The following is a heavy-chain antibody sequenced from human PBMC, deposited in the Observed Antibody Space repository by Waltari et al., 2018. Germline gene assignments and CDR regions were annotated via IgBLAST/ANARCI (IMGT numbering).Heavy chain of an antibody. CDR3: ATLGRISMAWGWFDP. CDR1: GGSFSGNY. CDR2: INHSGST. V-gene: IGHV4-34*01. Sequence: QVQLQQWGAGLLKPSETLSLTCAVYGGSFSGNYWSWIRQPPEKGLEWIGEINHSGSTNYNPSLKSRVTISVDTSKNQFSLKLSSVTAADTAVYYCATLGRISMAWGWFDPWGQGTLVTVSS. D-gene: IGHD3-10*01. J-gene: IGHJ5*02.